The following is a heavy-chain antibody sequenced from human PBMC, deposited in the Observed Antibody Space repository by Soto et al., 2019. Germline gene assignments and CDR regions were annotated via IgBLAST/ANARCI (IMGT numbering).Heavy chain of an antibody. D-gene: IGHD2-2*01. J-gene: IGHJ3*02. CDR1: GFTFSSYA. CDR2: ISGSGGST. CDR3: AKDNRGVVPAADSFDI. V-gene: IGHV3-23*01. Sequence: GGSLRLSCAASGFTFSSYAMSWVRQAPGKGLEWVSAISGSGGSTYYADSVKGRFTISRDNSKNTLYLQMNSLRAEDTAVYSCAKDNRGVVPAADSFDIWGQGTLVTVSS.